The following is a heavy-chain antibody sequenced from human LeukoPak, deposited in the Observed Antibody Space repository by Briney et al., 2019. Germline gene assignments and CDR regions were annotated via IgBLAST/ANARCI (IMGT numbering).Heavy chain of an antibody. CDR2: INPSGGST. CDR3: ARDQRNYPRYYFDY. D-gene: IGHD5-24*01. J-gene: IGHJ4*02. Sequence: GASVKVSCKASGYTFTSYGISWVRQAPGQGLEWMGIINPSGGSTSYAQKFQGRVTMTRDTSTSTVYMELSSLRSEDTAVYYCARDQRNYPRYYFDYWGQGTLVTVSS. CDR1: GYTFTSYG. V-gene: IGHV1-46*01.